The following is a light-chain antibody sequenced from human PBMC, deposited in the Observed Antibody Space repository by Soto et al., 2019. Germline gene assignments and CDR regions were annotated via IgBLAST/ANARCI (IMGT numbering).Light chain of an antibody. CDR2: EVS. J-gene: IGLJ3*02. CDR3: YSYRGSNAVV. Sequence: QSALTQPASVSGSPGQSITISCTGTSSDVGAYNFVSWYQHHPGTAPKLMIYEVSNRPSGASNRFSGSKSGNTASLTISGLQTEDEADDYCYSYRGSNAVVFGGGTKLTVL. V-gene: IGLV2-14*01. CDR1: SSDVGAYNF.